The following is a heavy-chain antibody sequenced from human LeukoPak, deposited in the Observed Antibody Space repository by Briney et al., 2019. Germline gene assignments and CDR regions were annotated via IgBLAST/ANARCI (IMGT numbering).Heavy chain of an antibody. D-gene: IGHD6-6*01. V-gene: IGHV4-34*01. J-gene: IGHJ4*02. CDR3: ARHSKYSSSGFDY. Sequence: PSETLSLTCTVSGGSISSYYWSWIRQPPGKGLEWIGEINHSGSTNYNPSLKSRVTISVDTSKNQFSLRLSSVTAADTAVYYCARHSKYSSSGFDYWGQGTLVTVSS. CDR2: INHSGST. CDR1: GGSISSYY.